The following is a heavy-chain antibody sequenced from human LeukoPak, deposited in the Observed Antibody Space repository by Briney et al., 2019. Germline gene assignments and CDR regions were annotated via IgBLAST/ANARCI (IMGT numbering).Heavy chain of an antibody. Sequence: GGSLRLSCSASGFTFSNYGMNWVRQAPGKGLEWLSYISLSSGTIYYADSVKGRFTISRDNSKNTLYLQMNSLRAEDTAVYYCAKVSTIFGVVIIPPPLTLDYWGQGTLVTVSS. J-gene: IGHJ4*02. CDR2: ISLSSGTI. V-gene: IGHV3-48*01. CDR3: AKVSTIFGVVIIPPPLTLDY. D-gene: IGHD3-3*01. CDR1: GFTFSNYG.